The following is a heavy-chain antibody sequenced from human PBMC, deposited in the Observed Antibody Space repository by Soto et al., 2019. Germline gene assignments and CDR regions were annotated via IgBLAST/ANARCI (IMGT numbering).Heavy chain of an antibody. D-gene: IGHD3-16*01. V-gene: IGHV3-33*01. CDR1: GSTFSYYG. Sequence: ESVGGVVQPGRSLRLSCAASGSTFSYYGMNWVRQAPGKGPEWVAVIWYDGSIKYYAESVKGRFSISRDNSKNTLYLNMNSLRTEDTAVYYCARDGGSHGPSYFDSWGQGSQVIVSS. CDR3: ARDGGSHGPSYFDS. CDR2: IWYDGSIK. J-gene: IGHJ4*02.